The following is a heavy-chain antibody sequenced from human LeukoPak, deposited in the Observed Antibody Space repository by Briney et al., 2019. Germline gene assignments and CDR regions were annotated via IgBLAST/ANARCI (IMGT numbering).Heavy chain of an antibody. CDR1: GGSISSQY. J-gene: IGHJ4*02. V-gene: IGHV4-4*07. CDR3: TKDTYCSGTACNGGPGDY. CDR2: IYASGST. Sequence: SETLSLTCTVSGGSISSQYWSWIRQPAGKGLEWIGRIYASGSTNYNPSLKSRVTMSVHTSKNQFSLKLSSVTAADTAVFYCTKDTYCSGTACNGGPGDYWGQGILVTVSS. D-gene: IGHD2-15*01.